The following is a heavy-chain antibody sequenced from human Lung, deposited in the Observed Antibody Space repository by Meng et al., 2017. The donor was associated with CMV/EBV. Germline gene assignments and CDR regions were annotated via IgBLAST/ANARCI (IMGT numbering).Heavy chain of an antibody. CDR2: IKEDATKR. Sequence: GGSLRLSCAASGFTFNNFWMTWVRQPPGKGLEWVANIKEDATKRYYVDSVKGRFTISRDNTKSSLYLQMNSLRAEDTAVYFCAISGPYKGALEYWGQGTLVTVSS. CDR3: AISGPYKGALEY. J-gene: IGHJ4*02. D-gene: IGHD1-26*01. CDR1: GFTFNNFW. V-gene: IGHV3-7*01.